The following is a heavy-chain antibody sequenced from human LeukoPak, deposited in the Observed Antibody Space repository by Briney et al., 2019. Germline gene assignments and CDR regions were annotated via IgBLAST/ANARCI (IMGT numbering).Heavy chain of an antibody. J-gene: IGHJ6*03. Sequence: SETLSLTCTVSGGSISSYYWSWIRQPPGKGLEWIGYIYTSGSTNYNPSLKSRVTISVDTSKNQFSLKLSSVTAADTAVYYCARHPITYHYGSGSYYNERYYYYYMDVWGKGTTVTVSS. CDR3: ARHPITYHYGSGSYYNERYYYYYMDV. D-gene: IGHD3-10*01. V-gene: IGHV4-4*09. CDR2: IYTSGST. CDR1: GGSISSYY.